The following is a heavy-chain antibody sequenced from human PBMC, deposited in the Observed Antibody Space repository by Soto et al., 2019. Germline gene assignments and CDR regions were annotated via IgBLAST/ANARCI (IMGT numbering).Heavy chain of an antibody. CDR3: ARAAVGYYADSSGYSPLDY. J-gene: IGHJ4*02. V-gene: IGHV1-69*12. CDR2: IIPIFGTA. Sequence: QVQLVQSGAEVKKPGSSVKVSCKASGGTFSSYAISWVRQAPGQGLEWMGGIIPIFGTANYAQKFQGRVTITADESTSTAYMELSSLRSEDTAVYYCARAAVGYYADSSGYSPLDYWGQGSLVAFSS. CDR1: GGTFSSYA. D-gene: IGHD3-22*01.